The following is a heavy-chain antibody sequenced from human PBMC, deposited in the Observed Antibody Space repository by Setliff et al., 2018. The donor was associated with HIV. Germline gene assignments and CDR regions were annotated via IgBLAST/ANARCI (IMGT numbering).Heavy chain of an antibody. CDR2: ISHNGNT. CDR1: GGTFSNYY. CDR3: ARGRDRHCPGGRCFSGGVDI. D-gene: IGHD3-10*01. V-gene: IGHV4-34*01. J-gene: IGHJ4*02. Sequence: NPSETLSLTCAVYGGTFSNYYWTWIRQSPGKGLEWIGEISHNGNTNYSPSLKGRLTLSADTSKSQFSLKLHSVSAADSGLYYCARGRDRHCPGGRCFSGGVDIWGQGTPVTVPQ.